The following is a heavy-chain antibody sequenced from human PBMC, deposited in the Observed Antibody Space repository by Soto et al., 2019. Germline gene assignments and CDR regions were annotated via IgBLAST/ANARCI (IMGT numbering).Heavy chain of an antibody. CDR2: IKSKTDGGTT. CDR3: TTTREGYCTNGVCQRFDY. V-gene: IGHV3-15*07. Sequence: GGSLRLSCAASGFTFSNAWMNWVRQAPGKGLEWVGRIKSKTDGGTTDYAAPVKGRFTISRDDTKNTLYLQMNSLKTEDTAVYYCTTTREGYCTNGVCQRFDYWGQGTLVTVSS. D-gene: IGHD2-8*01. CDR1: GFTFSNAW. J-gene: IGHJ4*02.